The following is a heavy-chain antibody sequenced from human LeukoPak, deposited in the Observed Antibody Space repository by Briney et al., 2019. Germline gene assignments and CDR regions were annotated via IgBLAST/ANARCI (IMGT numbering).Heavy chain of an antibody. Sequence: GGSLRLSCAASGFTFSSYAMSWVRQAPGKGLEWVSAISGSGGSTYYADSVKGRFTISRDNSKNTLYLQMNSLRAEDTAVYYCAKVSPPRLLWFGETPDYWGQGTLVTVSS. CDR3: AKVSPPRLLWFGETPDY. V-gene: IGHV3-23*01. J-gene: IGHJ4*02. CDR2: ISGSGGST. CDR1: GFTFSSYA. D-gene: IGHD3-10*01.